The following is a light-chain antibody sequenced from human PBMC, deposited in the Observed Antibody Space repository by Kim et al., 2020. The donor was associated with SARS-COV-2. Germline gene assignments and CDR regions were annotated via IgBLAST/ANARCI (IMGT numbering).Light chain of an antibody. CDR3: QSYDSSLSGPYV. Sequence: QSALTQPPSVSGAPGQRVTISCTGSSSNIGAGYDVHWYQQLPGTAPKLLIYGNNNRPSGVPDRFSGSKSGTSASLAITGLQAEDEADYYCQSYDSSLSGPYVFGTGTKVTVL. J-gene: IGLJ1*01. CDR1: SSNIGAGYD. V-gene: IGLV1-40*01. CDR2: GNN.